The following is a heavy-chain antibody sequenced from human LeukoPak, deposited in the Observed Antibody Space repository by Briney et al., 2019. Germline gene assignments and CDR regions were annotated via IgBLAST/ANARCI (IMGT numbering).Heavy chain of an antibody. J-gene: IGHJ4*02. CDR2: IGGGGTE. D-gene: IGHD1-26*01. V-gene: IGHV3-23*01. CDR3: ARAQGALDY. Sequence: PGGSLRLSCAASGFSFSTSLMNWVRQAPGKGLEWVSGIGGGGTEYYADSVKGRFIISSDSSQNLVHLQMNSLTVEDTAVYYCARAQGALDYWGQGTLVTV. CDR1: GFSFSTSL.